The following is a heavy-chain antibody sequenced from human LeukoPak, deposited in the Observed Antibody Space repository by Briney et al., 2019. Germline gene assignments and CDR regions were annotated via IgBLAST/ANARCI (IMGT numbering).Heavy chain of an antibody. CDR3: ARLSVIVGSTLEYYYYYMDV. D-gene: IGHD1-26*01. V-gene: IGHV4-30-2*01. Sequence: SQTLSLTCTVSGASISSGGYFWSWIRQPPGKGLEWIGYIYHTGNTYYNPSLESRVTISADKSKNQVSLKLTSVTAADTAVYYCARLSVIVGSTLEYYYYYMDVWGQGTTVTVSS. J-gene: IGHJ6*03. CDR1: GASISSGGYF. CDR2: IYHTGNT.